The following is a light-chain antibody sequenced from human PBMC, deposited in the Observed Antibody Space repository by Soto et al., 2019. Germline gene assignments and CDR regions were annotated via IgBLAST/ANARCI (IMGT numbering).Light chain of an antibody. CDR3: QQYGSSALT. CDR2: GAS. J-gene: IGKJ4*01. CDR1: QSVSSIY. Sequence: EIVLTQSPGTLSLSPGERATLSCRASQSVSSIYLAWYQQKPGQAPRLLIYGASSRPTGIPDRFRGSGSGTDFTLTISRLEPEDFAVYYCQQYGSSALTFGGGTKVEIK. V-gene: IGKV3-20*01.